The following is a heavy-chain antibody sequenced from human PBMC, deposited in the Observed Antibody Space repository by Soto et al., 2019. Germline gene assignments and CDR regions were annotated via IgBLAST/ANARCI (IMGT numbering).Heavy chain of an antibody. CDR1: GGSISSGGYY. CDR2: IYYSGST. D-gene: IGHD5-12*01. CDR3: ARSLTVRDGYNYYDY. Sequence: SETLSLTCTVSGGSISSGGYYWSWIRQHPGKGLEWIGYIYYSGSTYYNPSLKSRVTISVDTSKNQFSLKLSSVTAADTAVYYCARSLTVRDGYNYYDYWGQGTLVTVSS. J-gene: IGHJ4*02. V-gene: IGHV4-31*03.